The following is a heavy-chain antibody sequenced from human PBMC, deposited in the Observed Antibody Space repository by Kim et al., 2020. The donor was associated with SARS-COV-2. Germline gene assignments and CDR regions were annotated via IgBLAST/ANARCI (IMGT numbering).Heavy chain of an antibody. CDR3: ASYSSGSYYFDF. D-gene: IGHD6-19*01. J-gene: IGHJ4*02. V-gene: IGHV1-18*01. Sequence: ASVKVSCKASGYTFNSYGFSWVRQAPGQGLEWMGWISAYNGNTNYAQNLQGRVTMTTDTSTNTAYMELRSLRSDDTAVYYCASYSSGSYYFDFWGQGTLVTVSS. CDR1: GYTFNSYG. CDR2: ISAYNGNT.